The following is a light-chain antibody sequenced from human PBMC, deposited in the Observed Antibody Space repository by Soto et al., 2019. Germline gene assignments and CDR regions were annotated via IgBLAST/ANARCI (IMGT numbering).Light chain of an antibody. CDR1: QPVLSRSNNKNY. Sequence: DIVMTQSPDSLAVSLGERATINCKSSQPVLSRSNNKNYLSWYQQKPGQPPKLLISWASTRESGVPDRFSGSGSGTDFSLTISTLPAEDVAVYYCQQYDSAPWAFGQGTKVEIQ. CDR3: QQYDSAPWA. CDR2: WAS. V-gene: IGKV4-1*01. J-gene: IGKJ1*01.